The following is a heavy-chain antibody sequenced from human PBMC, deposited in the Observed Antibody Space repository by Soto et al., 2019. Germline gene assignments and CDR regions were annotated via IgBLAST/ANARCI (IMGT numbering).Heavy chain of an antibody. Sequence: GGSLRLSCAASGFTFSSYGMHWVRQAPGKGLEWVAVISYDGSNKYYADSVKGRFTISRDNSKNTLYLQMNSLRAEDTAVYYCAKGTGITIFGVASYWGQGTLVTV. V-gene: IGHV3-30*18. CDR3: AKGTGITIFGVASY. CDR2: ISYDGSNK. CDR1: GFTFSSYG. J-gene: IGHJ4*02. D-gene: IGHD3-3*01.